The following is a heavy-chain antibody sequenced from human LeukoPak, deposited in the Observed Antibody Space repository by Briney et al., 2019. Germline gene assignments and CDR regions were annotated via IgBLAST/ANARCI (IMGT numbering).Heavy chain of an antibody. Sequence: ASVKVSCKTSGYAFIDHHMHWVRQAPGQGLEWMGWIHPNSGGTNYAQRFQGRVTMTRDTSISTVYMELSRLRSDDTAVYYCARGTFDPWGPGTLVTGSS. CDR2: IHPNSGGT. CDR3: ARGTFDP. D-gene: IGHD3/OR15-3a*01. CDR1: GYAFIDHH. V-gene: IGHV1-2*02. J-gene: IGHJ5*01.